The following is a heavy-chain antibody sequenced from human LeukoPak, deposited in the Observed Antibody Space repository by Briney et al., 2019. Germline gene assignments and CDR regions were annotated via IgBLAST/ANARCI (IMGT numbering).Heavy chain of an antibody. CDR2: ISANSVRT. CDR1: GFMFDNFG. V-gene: IGHV3-23*01. J-gene: IGHJ4*02. CDR3: AKFLMTAVTTGFGS. D-gene: IGHD4-17*01. Sequence: GSLRLSCAASGFMFDNFGMHWVRQAPGKGLEWVSLISANSVRTFYADSVKGRFIISRDNSKNTLYLQMDSLRAEDTAVYYCAKFLMTAVTTGFGSWGQGTLVTVSS.